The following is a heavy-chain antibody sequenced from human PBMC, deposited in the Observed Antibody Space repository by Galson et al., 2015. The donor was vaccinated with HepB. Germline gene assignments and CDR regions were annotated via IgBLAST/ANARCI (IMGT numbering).Heavy chain of an antibody. J-gene: IGHJ5*02. CDR2: INHSGST. Sequence: ETLSLTCAVYGGSLSNHYWSWIRQPPGKGLEWIGEINHSGSTNYNTSLKNRVSISVDTPKNRFSLKLSSVTAADTAVYYCARAVYYDFWNGFGPWGQGTLVTVSS. V-gene: IGHV4-34*01. D-gene: IGHD3-3*01. CDR1: GGSLSNHY. CDR3: ARAVYYDFWNGFGP.